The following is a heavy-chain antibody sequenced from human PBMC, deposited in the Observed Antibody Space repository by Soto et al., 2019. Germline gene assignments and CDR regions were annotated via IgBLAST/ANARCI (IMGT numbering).Heavy chain of an antibody. Sequence: QVPLEQSGAEVKKPGSSVKVSCKASGGTFSSYAISWVRQAPGQGLEWMGGIIPIFGTANYAQKFQGRVTITADESTSTAYRELSRMTSEETAMYYCASEPYSSSSTIRGPCGQGTLVTVSS. CDR3: ASEPYSSSSTIRGP. CDR1: GGTFSSYA. D-gene: IGHD6-6*01. CDR2: IIPIFGTA. V-gene: IGHV1-69*01. J-gene: IGHJ5*02.